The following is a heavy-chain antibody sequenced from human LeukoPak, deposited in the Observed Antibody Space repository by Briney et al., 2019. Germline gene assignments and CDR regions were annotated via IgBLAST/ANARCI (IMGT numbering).Heavy chain of an antibody. J-gene: IGHJ5*02. CDR2: IYTSGST. V-gene: IGHV4-4*07. D-gene: IGHD3-22*01. CDR1: GGSISSYY. CDR3: ASSYHYDSSGYYH. Sequence: SETLSLACTVSGGSISSYYWSWIRQPAGKGLEWIGRIYTSGSTNYNPSLKSRVTMSVDTSKNQFSLKLSSVTAADTAVYYCASSYHYDSSGYYHWGQGTLVTVSS.